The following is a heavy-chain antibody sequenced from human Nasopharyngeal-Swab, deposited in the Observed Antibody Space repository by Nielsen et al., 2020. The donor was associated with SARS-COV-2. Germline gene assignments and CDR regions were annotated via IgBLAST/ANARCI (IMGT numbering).Heavy chain of an antibody. D-gene: IGHD3-3*01. CDR1: GYTFTSYG. CDR3: ARVVLVVPKIDFWSGYYEGDAFDI. CDR2: ISAYNGNT. Sequence: KISCKGSGYTFTSYGISWVRQAHGQGLEWVGWISAYNGNTNYAQKLQGRVTMTTDTSTSTAYMELRSLRSDDTDVYNCARVVLVVPKIDFWSGYYEGDAFDIWGQGTMVTVSS. J-gene: IGHJ3*02. V-gene: IGHV1-18*01.